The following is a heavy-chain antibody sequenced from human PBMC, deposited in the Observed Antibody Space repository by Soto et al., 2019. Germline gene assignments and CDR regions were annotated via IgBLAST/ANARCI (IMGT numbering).Heavy chain of an antibody. D-gene: IGHD3-22*01. CDR3: ARVESGYYYPAY. CDR2: IYYSGST. V-gene: IGHV4-31*03. J-gene: IGHJ4*02. CDR1: GGSISSGGYY. Sequence: RSLTCTVSGGSISSGGYYWSWIRQHPGKGLEWIGYIYYSGSTYYNPSLKSRVTISVDTSKNQFSLKLSSVTAADTAVYYCARVESGYYYPAYWGQGTLVTVSS.